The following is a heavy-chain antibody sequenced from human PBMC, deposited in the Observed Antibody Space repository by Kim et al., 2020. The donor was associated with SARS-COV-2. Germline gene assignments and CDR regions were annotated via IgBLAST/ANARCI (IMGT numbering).Heavy chain of an antibody. D-gene: IGHD1-7*01. CDR1: GYTLTNYY. Sequence: ASVKVSCKASGYTLTNYYLHWVRQAPGQGLEWMGKINPGDGTTTYAQRFQGRVTLARDMSTSTVSMDLSSLRSDDTALYYCARGGGSPLGILGTGFDLWG. V-gene: IGHV1-46*01. CDR3: ARGGGSPLGILGTGFDL. CDR2: INPGDGTT. J-gene: IGHJ3*01.